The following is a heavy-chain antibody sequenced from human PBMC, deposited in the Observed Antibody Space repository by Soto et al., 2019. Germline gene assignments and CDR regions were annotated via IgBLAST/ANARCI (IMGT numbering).Heavy chain of an antibody. CDR3: AHRVLRTVFGLVTTTAIYFDF. J-gene: IGHJ4*02. D-gene: IGHD3-3*01. CDR1: GFSLTTSGVG. CDR2: IYWDDDK. Sequence: QITLNESGPTQVKPRQTLTLTCTFSGFSLTTSGVGVGWIRQSPGKAPEWLALIYWDDDKRYSPSLKSRLTNTKDTSKKQEVLTMADLDPADTATYYCAHRVLRTVFGLVTTTAIYFDFWGQGTPVAVSS. V-gene: IGHV2-5*02.